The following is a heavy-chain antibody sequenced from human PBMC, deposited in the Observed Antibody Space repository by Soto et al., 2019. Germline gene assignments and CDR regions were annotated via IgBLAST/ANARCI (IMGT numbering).Heavy chain of an antibody. V-gene: IGHV3-33*01. CDR1: GFPFSSYG. D-gene: IGHD2-15*01. J-gene: IGHJ4*02. CDR3: ARDQTDSGGYSDS. Sequence: QVQLVESGGGVVQPGGSLRLSCEASGFPFSSYGIHWVRQAPGKGLEWLAIIWNDGSNEYYADSVKSRFTISRDNSKNTVYLQVSNLRAEDTAVYFCARDQTDSGGYSDSWGQGTLVTVSS. CDR2: IWNDGSNE.